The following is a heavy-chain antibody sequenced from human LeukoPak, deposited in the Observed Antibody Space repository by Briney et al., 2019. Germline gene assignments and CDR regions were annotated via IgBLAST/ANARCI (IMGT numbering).Heavy chain of an antibody. CDR1: GYTFTSYD. V-gene: IGHV1-8*01. CDR3: ARGPGGTGSLFDY. Sequence: GASVKVSCKASGYTFTSYDINWVRQATGRGLEWMGWMNPNSGDTGYVQKFQGRVTMTRSTSISTAYMELSSLRSEDTAVYYCARGPGGTGSLFDYWGQGTPVTVSS. D-gene: IGHD7-27*01. CDR2: MNPNSGDT. J-gene: IGHJ4*02.